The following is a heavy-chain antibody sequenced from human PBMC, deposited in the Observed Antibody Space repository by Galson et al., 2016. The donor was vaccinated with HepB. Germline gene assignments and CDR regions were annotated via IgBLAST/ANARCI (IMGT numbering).Heavy chain of an antibody. CDR2: TNPSGGQI. Sequence: SLRLSCAASGFSFKLWTLSWVRQAPGKGPEWLSSTNPSGGQIFYSESVRGRFTISRDNANNSLYLHMSSLRVDDTAVYYCARDGHLSYFDFWGQGTLVAASS. CDR3: ARDGHLSYFDF. V-gene: IGHV3-21*01. CDR1: GFSFKLWT. J-gene: IGHJ4*02.